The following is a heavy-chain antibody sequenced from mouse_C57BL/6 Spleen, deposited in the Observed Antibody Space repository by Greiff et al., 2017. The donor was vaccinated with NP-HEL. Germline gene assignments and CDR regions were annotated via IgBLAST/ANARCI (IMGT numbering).Heavy chain of an antibody. Sequence: QVQLQQPGAELVKPGASVKLSCKASGYTFTSYWMHWVKQRPGQGLEWIGMIHPNSGSTNYNAKFKSKATLTVDKSSSTAYMQLSSLTSEDAAVYYCARSGYYDGSEGVDFDYWGQGTTLTVSS. D-gene: IGHD1-1*01. CDR2: IHPNSGST. V-gene: IGHV1-64*01. CDR3: ARSGYYDGSEGVDFDY. CDR1: GYTFTSYW. J-gene: IGHJ2*01.